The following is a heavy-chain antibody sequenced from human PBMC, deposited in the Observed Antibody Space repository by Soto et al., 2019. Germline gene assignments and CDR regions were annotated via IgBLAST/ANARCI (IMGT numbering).Heavy chain of an antibody. V-gene: IGHV3-48*01. CDR1: GFTFSSYS. Sequence: GGSLRLSCAASGFTFSSYSMNWVRQAPGKGLEWVSYISSSSSTIYYADSVKGRFTISRDNAKNSLYLQMNSLRAEDTAVYYCAREFAGTTVFWGHYYYYMDVWGKGTTVTVSS. CDR2: ISSSSSTI. CDR3: AREFAGTTVFWGHYYYYMDV. D-gene: IGHD1-1*01. J-gene: IGHJ6*03.